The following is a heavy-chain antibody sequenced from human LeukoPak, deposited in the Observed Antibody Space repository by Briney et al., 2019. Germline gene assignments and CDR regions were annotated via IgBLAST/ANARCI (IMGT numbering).Heavy chain of an antibody. CDR1: GFTFDDYA. J-gene: IGHJ4*02. D-gene: IGHD6-19*01. V-gene: IGHV3-9*01. CDR3: ARVGYTSGWYRN. CDR2: ISWNSGSI. Sequence: LAGGSLRLSCAASGFTFDDYAMHWVRQAPGKGLEWVSGISWNSGSIGYADSVKGRFTISRDNSKNTLYLQMNSLRAEDTAVYYCARVGYTSGWYRNWGQGTLVTVSS.